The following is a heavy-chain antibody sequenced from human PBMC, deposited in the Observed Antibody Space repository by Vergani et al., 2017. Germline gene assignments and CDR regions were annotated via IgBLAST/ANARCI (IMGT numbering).Heavy chain of an antibody. V-gene: IGHV3-23*01. D-gene: IGHD5-24*01. CDR3: GRGSDNYN. CDR2: IKNTGDGT. Sequence: EVQLLQSEGAVVQPGGSLRLSCVASGFTFSSPAMSWVRQGHGQGLEWVSSIKNTGDGTHYAESGKGRFTISRENSKNALYLQMNSLRVEDTAVYYCGRGSDNYNWGQGTLVTVSS. J-gene: IGHJ4*02. CDR1: GFTFSSPA.